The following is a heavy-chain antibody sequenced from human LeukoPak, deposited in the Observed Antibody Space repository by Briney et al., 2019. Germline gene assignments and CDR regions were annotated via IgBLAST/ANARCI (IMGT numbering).Heavy chain of an antibody. CDR2: ISSTGSTI. Sequence: GGSLRLSCAASGFTFSSYAMSWVRQAPGKGLEWVSYISSTGSTIYYADSVKGRFTISRDNAKNSLYLQMNSLRAGDTAVYYCARETDSTLFDHWGQGTLVTVSS. CDR3: ARETDSTLFDH. J-gene: IGHJ4*02. D-gene: IGHD2-2*01. CDR1: GFTFSSYA. V-gene: IGHV3-48*03.